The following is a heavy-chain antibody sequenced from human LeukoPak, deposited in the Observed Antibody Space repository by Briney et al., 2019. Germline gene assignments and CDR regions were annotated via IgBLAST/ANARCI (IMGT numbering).Heavy chain of an antibody. CDR2: ISPYNGNT. D-gene: IGHD3-22*01. Sequence: ASVKVSCKASGYTFTSYGISWLRQAPGQGLEWMGWISPYNGNTNYAQKLQGRVTMTTDTSTSTAYMELRSLRSDDTAVYYCARGPWDYYDSSGYYDYWGQGPLVTVSS. CDR3: ARGPWDYYDSSGYYDY. J-gene: IGHJ4*02. CDR1: GYTFTSYG. V-gene: IGHV1-18*01.